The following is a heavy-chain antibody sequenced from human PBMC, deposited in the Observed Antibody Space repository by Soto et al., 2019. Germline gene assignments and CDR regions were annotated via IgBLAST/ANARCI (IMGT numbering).Heavy chain of an antibody. D-gene: IGHD3-9*01. V-gene: IGHV4-31*03. J-gene: IGHJ4*02. CDR1: GGSISSGRFY. CDR2: ISDSGSS. CDR3: ARTTFYDVFTAYYSLFDY. Sequence: QVQLQESGPGLVKPSQTLTLTCTVSGGSISSGRFYWSWIRQHPGKGLEWIGHISDSGSSYYNPSLESRVTISVDTSKNQFSLKLSAVTAADTAAYFCARTTFYDVFTAYYSLFDYWGQGTMVTVSS.